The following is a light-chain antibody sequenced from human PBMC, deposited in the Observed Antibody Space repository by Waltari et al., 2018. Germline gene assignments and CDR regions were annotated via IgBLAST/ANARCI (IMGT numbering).Light chain of an antibody. Sequence: SFELTQPPSVSMSPGQTASFTCSGDILGNKYASWYQHKPGQSPLLVIYQDTKRPSGIPERFSGSKSGNAATLTISGTQAMDEADYYCQALGTGAWVFGGGTKLTVL. CDR3: QALGTGAWV. V-gene: IGLV3-1*01. CDR1: ILGNKY. J-gene: IGLJ3*02. CDR2: QDT.